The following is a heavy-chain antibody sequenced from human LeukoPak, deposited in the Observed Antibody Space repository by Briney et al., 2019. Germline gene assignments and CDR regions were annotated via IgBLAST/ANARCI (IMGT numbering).Heavy chain of an antibody. Sequence: GASVKVSCKASGGTFSSYAISWVRQAPGQGLEWMGGIIPIFGTANYAQKFQGRVTITADESTSTAYMELSSLRSEDTAVYYCALLRAVAGHTLNEDAFDIWGQGTMVTVSS. D-gene: IGHD6-19*01. V-gene: IGHV1-69*13. CDR3: ALLRAVAGHTLNEDAFDI. J-gene: IGHJ3*02. CDR2: IIPIFGTA. CDR1: GGTFSSYA.